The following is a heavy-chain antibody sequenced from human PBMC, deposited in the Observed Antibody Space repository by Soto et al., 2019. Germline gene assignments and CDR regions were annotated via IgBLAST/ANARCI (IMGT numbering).Heavy chain of an antibody. CDR3: ARDKITGLFDY. CDR1: GGSFSGYY. D-gene: IGHD2-8*02. V-gene: IGHV4-34*01. Sequence: QVQLQQWGAGLLKPSETLSLTCAVYGGSFSGYYWTWIRQPPGTGLEWIGEINHSGSTNYNPSLKSRVTISVDTSKNHFSLKLTSVTAADTAVDDCARDKITGLFDYWGQGTLVTGSS. CDR2: INHSGST. J-gene: IGHJ4*02.